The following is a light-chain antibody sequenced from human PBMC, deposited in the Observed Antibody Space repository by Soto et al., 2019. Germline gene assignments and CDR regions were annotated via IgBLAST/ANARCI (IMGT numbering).Light chain of an antibody. Sequence: ETVLTQSPGTLSLSPGQRATLSCRASQSIPSSHVAWFQQRPGQAPRLLIYAASSRSPGVSDRFSGSGTGKNFTLTISGLEPEDFAVYYCQQDDTAPPYTFGQGTKLEIK. CDR1: QSIPSSH. CDR2: AAS. V-gene: IGKV3-20*01. J-gene: IGKJ2*01. CDR3: QQDDTAPPYT.